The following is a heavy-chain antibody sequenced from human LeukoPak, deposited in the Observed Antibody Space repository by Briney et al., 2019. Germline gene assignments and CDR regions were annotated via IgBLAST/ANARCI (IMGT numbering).Heavy chain of an antibody. CDR2: VFYDGGT. CDR3: ARQPSGHYGKSGYYPYYFDY. J-gene: IGHJ4*02. V-gene: IGHV4-59*08. D-gene: IGHD3-22*01. CDR1: GGSISNFY. Sequence: KSSETLSLTCTVSGGSISNFYWSWVRQPPGKGLEWIGYVFYDGGTRYAASLESRVTISLDTSKNQFTLRLSSVTAADTAFYYCARQPSGHYGKSGYYPYYFDYWGQGALVTVSS.